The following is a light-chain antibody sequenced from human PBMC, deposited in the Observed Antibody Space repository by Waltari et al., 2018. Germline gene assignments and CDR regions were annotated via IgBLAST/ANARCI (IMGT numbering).Light chain of an antibody. J-gene: IGLJ3*02. CDR1: TSDVGGYDY. Sequence: QSALTQPGSVSGAPGQSITIPFTGTTSDVGGYDYVSWYQHYPGEAPTLLLYDVANRPAGVATRFSGSKSGSTASLTISGLQAEDEALYYCTSKTTSNTLVFGGGTKVTVL. CDR3: TSKTTSNTLV. CDR2: DVA. V-gene: IGLV2-14*03.